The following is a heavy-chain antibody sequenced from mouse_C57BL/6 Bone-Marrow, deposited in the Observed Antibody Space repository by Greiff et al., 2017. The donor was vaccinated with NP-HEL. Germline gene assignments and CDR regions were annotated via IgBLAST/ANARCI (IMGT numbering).Heavy chain of an antibody. V-gene: IGHV1-72*01. J-gene: IGHJ1*03. Sequence: VQLQQPGAELVKPGASVKLSCKASGYTFTSYWMHWVKQRPGRGLEWIGRIDPNSGGTKYNEQFKSKATLTVDKPSSTAYMQLSSLTSEDSAVDYCARGGITTVVAHWYFDVWGTGTSVTVSS. D-gene: IGHD1-1*01. CDR2: IDPNSGGT. CDR3: ARGGITTVVAHWYFDV. CDR1: GYTFTSYW.